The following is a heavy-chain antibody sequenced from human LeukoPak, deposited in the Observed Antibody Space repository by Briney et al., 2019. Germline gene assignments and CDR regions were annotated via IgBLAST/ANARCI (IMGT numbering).Heavy chain of an antibody. Sequence: GGSLRLSCTASGFAFSTYWMFWVRQAPGKGLVWVSQINPEGASTTYGDPAKGRFTISRDNSKNTVYLQMNSLRAEDTAVYYCANPPLKTTMIVVVIWGQGTLVTVSS. J-gene: IGHJ4*02. CDR2: INPEGAST. CDR3: ANPPLKTTMIVVVI. D-gene: IGHD3-22*01. CDR1: GFAFSTYW. V-gene: IGHV3-74*01.